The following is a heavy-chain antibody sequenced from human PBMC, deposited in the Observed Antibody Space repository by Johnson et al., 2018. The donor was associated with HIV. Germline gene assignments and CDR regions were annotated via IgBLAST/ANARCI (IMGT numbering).Heavy chain of an antibody. CDR3: AKVRRAYYEDAFDI. Sequence: VQLVESGGGLVQPGGSLRLSCAASGFTFSTYWMSWVRQAPGKGLEWVANIKQDGTEKYYVDSVKGRFTISRDNVKNSLYLQMNSLRAEDTAVYYCAKVRRAYYEDAFDIWGQGTMVTVSS. CDR1: GFTFSTYW. CDR2: IKQDGTEK. D-gene: IGHD3-22*01. V-gene: IGHV3-7*02. J-gene: IGHJ3*02.